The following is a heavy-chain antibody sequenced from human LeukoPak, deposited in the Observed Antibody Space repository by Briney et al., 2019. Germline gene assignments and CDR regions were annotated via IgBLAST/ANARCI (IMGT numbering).Heavy chain of an antibody. D-gene: IGHD2-8*01. CDR1: GGSISSGDYY. V-gene: IGHV4-30-4*01. CDR3: AREDAPGDWFDP. CDR2: IYYSGST. Sequence: SETLSLTCTVSGGSISSGDYYWSWIRQPPGKGLEWIGYIYYSGSTYYNPSLKSRVTISVDTSKNQFSLELSSATAADTAVYYCAREDAPGDWFDPWGQGTLVTVSS. J-gene: IGHJ5*02.